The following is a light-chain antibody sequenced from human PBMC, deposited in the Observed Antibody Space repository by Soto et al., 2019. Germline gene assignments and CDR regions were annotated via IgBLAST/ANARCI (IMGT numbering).Light chain of an antibody. J-gene: IGKJ1*01. Sequence: DIQLTQSPSTLSASVGDRVTISCRASQSISNWLAWYQQQPGIAPKLLIYEASRLESGVPSRFSGTGSGTEFTLTISSLQADDFATYYCQQYSHFSTFGQGTKVDIK. V-gene: IGKV1-5*03. CDR3: QQYSHFST. CDR1: QSISNW. CDR2: EAS.